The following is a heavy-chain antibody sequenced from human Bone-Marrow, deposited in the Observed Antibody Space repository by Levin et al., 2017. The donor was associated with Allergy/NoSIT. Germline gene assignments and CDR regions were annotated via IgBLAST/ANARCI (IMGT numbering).Heavy chain of an antibody. CDR1: GFTFSSYS. CDR3: ARAPQYDFWSGYSYFDY. Sequence: GESLKISCAASGFTFSSYSMNWVRQAPGKGLEWVSSISSSSSYIYYADSVKGRFTISRDNAKNSLYLQMNSLRAEDTAVYYCARAPQYDFWSGYSYFDYWGQGTLVTVSS. V-gene: IGHV3-21*01. J-gene: IGHJ4*02. CDR2: ISSSSSYI. D-gene: IGHD3-3*01.